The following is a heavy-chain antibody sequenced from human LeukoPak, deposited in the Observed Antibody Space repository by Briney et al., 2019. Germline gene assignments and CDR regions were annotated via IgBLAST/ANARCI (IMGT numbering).Heavy chain of an antibody. D-gene: IGHD3-16*01. CDR3: ARRIWGHIEY. V-gene: IGHV4-59*08. CDR1: GGSISSHY. Sequence: SETLSLTCTVSGGSISSHYWSWIRQPPGKGLEWIGYIYHSGSTNYNPSLKSRVTISVDTSKNQFSLKLRYVTAADTAVYYCARRIWGHIEYWGQGTLVTVSS. J-gene: IGHJ4*02. CDR2: IYHSGST.